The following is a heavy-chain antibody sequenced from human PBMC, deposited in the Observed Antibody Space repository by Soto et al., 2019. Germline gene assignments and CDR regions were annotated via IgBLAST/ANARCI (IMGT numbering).Heavy chain of an antibody. J-gene: IGHJ6*03. CDR2: IYYSGST. Sequence: SETLSLTCPVSGGTISSYYWSWIRQPPGKGLEWIGYIYYSGSTNYNPSLKSRVTISVDTSKNQFSLKLSPVTAADTAVYYCARGGYCSGGSCYRYYYYYMDVWGKGTTVTVSS. V-gene: IGHV4-59*01. CDR3: ARGGYCSGGSCYRYYYYYMDV. D-gene: IGHD2-15*01. CDR1: GGTISSYY.